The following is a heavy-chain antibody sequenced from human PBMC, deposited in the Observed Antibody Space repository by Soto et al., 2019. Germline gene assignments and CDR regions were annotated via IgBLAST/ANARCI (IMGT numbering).Heavy chain of an antibody. Sequence: SKTLYLTCTVSGGSLTKYYWSWIRQPAGKGLEWIGRISTSGNVVSKASLRSRLTMSVDTSKNQFSLRLTSVTAADTAVYYCAIVYNVFWSPCSLAVDYWGHVPLVTV. D-gene: IGHD3-3*01. CDR1: GGSLTKYY. J-gene: IGHJ4*01. V-gene: IGHV4-4*07. CDR3: AIVYNVFWSPCSLAVDY. CDR2: ISTSGNV.